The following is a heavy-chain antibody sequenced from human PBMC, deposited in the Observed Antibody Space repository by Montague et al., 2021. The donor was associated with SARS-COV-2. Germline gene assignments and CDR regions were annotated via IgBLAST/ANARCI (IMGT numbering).Heavy chain of an antibody. V-gene: IGHV3-13*04. CDR2: IGIGGDT. J-gene: IGHJ4*02. CDR3: ARGGGWSSSSLPDY. Sequence: SLRLSCAASGFTFGGYDMNWVRQAPGKGLEWVSAIGIGGDTYYLGSVKDRFIISRENAKNSLYLQMNSLRVGDTAVYYCARGGGWSSSSLPDYWGQGTLVTVS. D-gene: IGHD6-6*01. CDR1: GFTFGGYD.